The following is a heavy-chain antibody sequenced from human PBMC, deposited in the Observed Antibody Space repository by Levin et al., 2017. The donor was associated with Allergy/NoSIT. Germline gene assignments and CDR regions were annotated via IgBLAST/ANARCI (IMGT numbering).Heavy chain of an antibody. D-gene: IGHD2-8*01. V-gene: IGHV3-30-3*01. CDR3: ARARMIDY. J-gene: IGHJ4*02. CDR1: GFTFSSYA. CDR2: ISYDGSNK. Sequence: GGSLRLSCAASGFTFSSYAMHWVRQAPGKGLEWVAVISYDGSNKYYADSVKGRFTISRDNSKNTLYLQMNSLRAEDTAVYYCARARMIDYWGQGTLVTVSS.